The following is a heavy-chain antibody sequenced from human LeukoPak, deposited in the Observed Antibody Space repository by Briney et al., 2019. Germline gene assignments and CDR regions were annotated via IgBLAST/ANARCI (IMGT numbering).Heavy chain of an antibody. CDR3: ARGPIRRFGELLFYFDY. CDR2: IYHSGST. V-gene: IGHV4-30-2*01. Sequence: SQTLSLTCTVSGGSISSGGYYWSWIRQPPGKGLEWIGYIYHSGSTYYNPSLKSRVTISVDTSKNQFSLKLSSVTAADTAVYYCARGPIRRFGELLFYFDYWGQGTLVTVSS. D-gene: IGHD3-10*01. J-gene: IGHJ4*02. CDR1: GGSISSGGYY.